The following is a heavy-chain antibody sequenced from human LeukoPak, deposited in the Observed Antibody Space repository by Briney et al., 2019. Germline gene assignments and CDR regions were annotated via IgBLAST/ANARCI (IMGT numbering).Heavy chain of an antibody. CDR2: ISAYNGNT. Sequence: GASVKVSCKASGYTFTSYGISWVRQAPGQGLEWMGWISAYNGNTNYAQKLQGRVTMTTDTSTSTAYMELRSLRSDDTAVYFCARDLTGSRCRGAGCYFMFGYWGQGTLVTVSS. V-gene: IGHV1-18*01. D-gene: IGHD2-15*01. CDR1: GYTFTSYG. J-gene: IGHJ4*02. CDR3: ARDLTGSRCRGAGCYFMFGY.